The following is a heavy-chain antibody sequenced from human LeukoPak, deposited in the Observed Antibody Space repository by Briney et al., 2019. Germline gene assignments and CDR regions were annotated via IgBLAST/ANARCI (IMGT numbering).Heavy chain of an antibody. J-gene: IGHJ4*02. CDR1: GGSISSSSYY. D-gene: IGHD1-26*01. Sequence: SETLSLTCTVSGGSISSSSYYWGWIRQPPGKGLEWIGRIYTSGSTNYNPSLKSRVTMSVDTSKNQFSLKLSSVTAADTAVYYCARGALSGSYLEYFDYWGQGTLVTVSS. V-gene: IGHV4-39*07. CDR3: ARGALSGSYLEYFDY. CDR2: IYTSGST.